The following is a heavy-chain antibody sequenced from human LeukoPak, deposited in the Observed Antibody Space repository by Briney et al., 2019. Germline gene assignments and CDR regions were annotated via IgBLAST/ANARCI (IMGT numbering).Heavy chain of an antibody. CDR1: GGSLSGYY. Sequence: SQTLSLTRAVYGGSLSGYYWSWIRQPPAKGLEWIGEINHSGSTNSNPSLKSRVTISVDTSKNQFSLKLSSVTAADTAVYYCARGRRYYGSVIYYVDYWGQGTLVTVSS. V-gene: IGHV4-34*01. CDR3: ARGRRYYGSVIYYVDY. D-gene: IGHD3-10*01. CDR2: INHSGST. J-gene: IGHJ4*02.